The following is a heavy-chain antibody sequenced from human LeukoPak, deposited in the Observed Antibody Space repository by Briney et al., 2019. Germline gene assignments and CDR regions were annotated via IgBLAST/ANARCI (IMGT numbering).Heavy chain of an antibody. CDR2: INHSGST. D-gene: IGHD2-15*01. CDR1: GGSFSGYY. V-gene: IGHV4-34*01. J-gene: IGHJ4*02. CDR3: ARVRLYCSGGSCYYFDY. Sequence: SETLSLTCAVYGGSFSGYYWSWIRQPPGKGLEWIGEINHSGSTNYSPSLKSRVTISVDTSKNQFSLKLSSVTAADTAVYYCARVRLYCSGGSCYYFDYWGQGTLVTVSS.